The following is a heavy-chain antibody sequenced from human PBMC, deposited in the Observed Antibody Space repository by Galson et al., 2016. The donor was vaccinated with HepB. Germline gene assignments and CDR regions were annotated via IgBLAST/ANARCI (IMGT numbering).Heavy chain of an antibody. Sequence: SLRLSCAASGFTFSNYAMSWVRQAPGKGLEWVSSISGDGGTSYYADSVQGRFTTSRDRSKNTLSLQMNSLRAEDTAVYYCGASRDGYIDYWGQGALVTISS. J-gene: IGHJ4*01. D-gene: IGHD5-24*01. V-gene: IGHV3-23*01. CDR2: ISGDGGTS. CDR1: GFTFSNYA. CDR3: GASRDGYIDY.